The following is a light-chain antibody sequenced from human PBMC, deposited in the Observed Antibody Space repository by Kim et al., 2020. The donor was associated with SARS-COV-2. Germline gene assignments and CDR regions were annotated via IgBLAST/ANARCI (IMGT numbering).Light chain of an antibody. Sequence: LSPGERATLSCRASQRVSNNYLSWYQQNPGQGPRLLIYGASSRATGIPDRFSGSGSGTDFTLTISRLEPEDFAVYYCQQYGTSRTFGQGTKVDIK. CDR3: QQYGTSRT. V-gene: IGKV3-20*01. CDR2: GAS. CDR1: QRVSNNY. J-gene: IGKJ1*01.